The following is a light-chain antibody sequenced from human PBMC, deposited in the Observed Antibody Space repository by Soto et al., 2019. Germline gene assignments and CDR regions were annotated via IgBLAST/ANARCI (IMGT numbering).Light chain of an antibody. Sequence: IVLTQSPGTLSLSPGERAPLSCRASQSVSRSYLAWYQQKPGQAPRLRIYGASSRATGIPDRFSGSGSGTGFTLTNSRLEPEEFAVYYCQQYGSSSWTFGQGTKVDIK. V-gene: IGKV3-20*01. CDR3: QQYGSSSWT. CDR2: GAS. J-gene: IGKJ1*01. CDR1: QSVSRSY.